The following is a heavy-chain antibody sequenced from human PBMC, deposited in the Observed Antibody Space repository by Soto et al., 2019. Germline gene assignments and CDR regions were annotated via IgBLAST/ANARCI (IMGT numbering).Heavy chain of an antibody. CDR3: ARLSAVAGTNFDY. CDR2: IYPGDSDT. CDR1: GYIFTSYW. V-gene: IGHV5-51*01. D-gene: IGHD6-19*01. J-gene: IGHJ4*02. Sequence: VESLKISCKGSGYIFTSYWICWGLEMPGKGLEWMGIIYPGDSDTRYSPSFQGQVTISADKSISTAYLQWSSLKASDTAMYYCARLSAVAGTNFDYWGQGTLVTVSS.